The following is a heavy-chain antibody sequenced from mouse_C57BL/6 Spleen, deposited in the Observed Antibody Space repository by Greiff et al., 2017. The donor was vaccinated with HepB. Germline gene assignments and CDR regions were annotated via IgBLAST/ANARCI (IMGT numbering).Heavy chain of an antibody. J-gene: IGHJ2*01. V-gene: IGHV5-4*01. CDR3: ARDGIFYDYDDEYYFDY. Sequence: EVQGVESGGGLVKPGGSLKLSCAASGFTFSSYAMSWVRQTPEKRLEWVATISDGGSYTYYPDNVKGRFTISRDNAKNNLYLQMSHRKSEDTAMYYCARDGIFYDYDDEYYFDYWGQGTTLTVSS. D-gene: IGHD2-4*01. CDR1: GFTFSSYA. CDR2: ISDGGSYT.